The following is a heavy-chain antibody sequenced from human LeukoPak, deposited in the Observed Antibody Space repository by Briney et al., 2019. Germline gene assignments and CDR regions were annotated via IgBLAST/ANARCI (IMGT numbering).Heavy chain of an antibody. V-gene: IGHV3-30*04. D-gene: IGHD3-3*01. CDR3: ARDFSSYGDSWFDY. CDR2: ISYDGSNK. Sequence: PGRSLRLSCAASGFTFSSYAIHWVRQAPGKGLEGVAVISYDGSNKYYADSVKGRFTISRDNSKNTLYLQMNSLRAEDTAVYYCARDFSSYGDSWFDYWGQGTLVTVSS. CDR1: GFTFSSYA. J-gene: IGHJ4*02.